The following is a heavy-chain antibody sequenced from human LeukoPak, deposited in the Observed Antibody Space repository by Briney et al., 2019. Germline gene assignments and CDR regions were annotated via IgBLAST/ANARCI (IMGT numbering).Heavy chain of an antibody. J-gene: IGHJ4*02. CDR2: ISGSGGSP. D-gene: IGHD3-16*01. Sequence: PAGSLRLSCAASGFTFSSYARSWVRLAPGKGLEWVSAISGSGGSPYYADSVKGRFTISRDESTNTLYLQMNSLRAEDTAVYYCAKVGPGGSFYFDYWGQGTLVTVSS. CDR3: AKVGPGGSFYFDY. CDR1: GFTFSSYA. V-gene: IGHV3-23*01.